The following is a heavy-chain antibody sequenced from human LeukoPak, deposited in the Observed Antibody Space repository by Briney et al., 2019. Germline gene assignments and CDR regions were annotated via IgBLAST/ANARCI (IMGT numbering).Heavy chain of an antibody. CDR3: ARDLCEGGSCYSDY. V-gene: IGHV4-59*01. D-gene: IGHD2-15*01. J-gene: IGHJ4*02. Sequence: PSETLSLTCTVSGGSISSYYWSWIRQPPGKGLEWIGYIFYSGSTNYNPSLKSRVTISVDTSKNQFSLKLSSVTAADTAVYYCARDLCEGGSCYSDYWGQGTLVTVSS. CDR2: IFYSGST. CDR1: GGSISSYY.